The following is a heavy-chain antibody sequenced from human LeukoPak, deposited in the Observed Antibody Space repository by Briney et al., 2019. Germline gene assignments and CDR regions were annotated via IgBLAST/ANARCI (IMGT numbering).Heavy chain of an antibody. D-gene: IGHD3-3*01. CDR1: GFTFSSYA. CDR2: ISYDGSNK. CDR3: ARRDLLRSLDY. V-gene: IGHV3-30-3*01. Sequence: GGSLRLSCAASGFTFSSYAMHWVRQAPGKGLEWVAVISYDGSNKYYADSVKGRFTISRDNAKNSLYLQMNSLRAEDTAVYYCARRDLLRSLDYWGQRTLVTVSS. J-gene: IGHJ4*02.